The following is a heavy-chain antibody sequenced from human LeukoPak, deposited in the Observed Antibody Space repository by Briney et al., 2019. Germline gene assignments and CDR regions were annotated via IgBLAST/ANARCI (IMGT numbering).Heavy chain of an antibody. J-gene: IGHJ4*02. V-gene: IGHV3-30*03. CDR1: GFTFNSFG. D-gene: IGHD3-22*01. CDR2: ISSDGSNE. Sequence: PGRSLRLSCAASGFTFNSFGMHWVRQAPGKGLEWVAVISSDGSNENYADSLKGRFTISRDNSKNTLYLQMNSLRPEDTAVYYCAIFGDTYYYDSSGVHYWGQGTLVTVSS. CDR3: AIFGDTYYYDSSGVHY.